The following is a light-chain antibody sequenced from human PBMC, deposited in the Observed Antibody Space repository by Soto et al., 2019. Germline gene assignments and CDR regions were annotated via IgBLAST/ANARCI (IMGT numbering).Light chain of an antibody. CDR2: GAF. CDR3: QQHNNWPYT. J-gene: IGKJ2*01. V-gene: IGKV3-15*01. Sequence: EVVLTQSPATLSVSPGESATLPCRASQTVSSNVAWYQQRPGQAPRLLIDGAFTRATGVPARFSGSRSGTEFTLTISSPQSEDFALYYCQQHNNWPYTFGQGTKVDIK. CDR1: QTVSSN.